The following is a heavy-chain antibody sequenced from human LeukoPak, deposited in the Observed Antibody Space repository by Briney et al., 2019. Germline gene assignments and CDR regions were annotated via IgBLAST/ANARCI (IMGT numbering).Heavy chain of an antibody. CDR1: GVSIRSSNYY. J-gene: IGHJ4*02. Sequence: RPSETLSLTCTVSGVSIRSSNYYWGWIRQPPGKGLEWVGSTYYGASTYFNPSLKSRATISVDTSKNQFSLKLTSVTAADTAMFYCARHTVSGTGVVDYWGQGTLVTVSS. CDR2: TYYGAST. CDR3: ARHTVSGTGVVDY. D-gene: IGHD4-11*01. V-gene: IGHV4-39*01.